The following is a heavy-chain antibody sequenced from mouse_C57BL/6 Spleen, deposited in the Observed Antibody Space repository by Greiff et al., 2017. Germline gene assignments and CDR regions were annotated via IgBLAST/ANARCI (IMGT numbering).Heavy chain of an antibody. D-gene: IGHD1-1*01. Sequence: VQLQQPGAELVKPGASVKLSCKASGYTFTRYWLHWVKQRPGQGLEWIGMIHPNSGSTNYNEKFKSKATLTVDKSSSTAYMQLSSLTSEDSAVYYCARSWYGSSYDYAMDYWGQGTSVTGSS. CDR3: ARSWYGSSYDYAMDY. J-gene: IGHJ4*01. CDR1: GYTFTRYW. V-gene: IGHV1-64*01. CDR2: IHPNSGST.